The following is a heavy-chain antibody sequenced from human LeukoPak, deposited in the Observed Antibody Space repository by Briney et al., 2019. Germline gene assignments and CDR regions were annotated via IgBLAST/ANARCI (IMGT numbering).Heavy chain of an antibody. CDR2: IKTDGSTT. J-gene: IGHJ5*02. V-gene: IGHV3-74*01. CDR3: AKDRAPDMYNWFDP. Sequence: GGSLRLSCAASGFTFSIYWMHWVHQAPGKGLVWVSRIKTDGSTTNYADSVKGRFTISRDNAKNTLYLQMNSLRAEDTALYYCAKDRAPDMYNWFDPWGQGTLVTVSS. CDR1: GFTFSIYW. D-gene: IGHD3-9*01.